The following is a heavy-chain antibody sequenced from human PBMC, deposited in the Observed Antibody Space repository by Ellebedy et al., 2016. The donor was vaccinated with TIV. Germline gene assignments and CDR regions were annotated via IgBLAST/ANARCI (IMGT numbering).Heavy chain of an antibody. V-gene: IGHV4-39*01. CDR2: IYYSGST. J-gene: IGHJ5*02. CDR1: GGSISSSSYY. D-gene: IGHD3-16*02. Sequence: SETLSLXCTVSGGSISSSSYYWGWIRQPPGKGLEWIGSIYYSGSTYYNPSLKSRVTISVDTSKNQFSLKLSSVTAADTAVYYCATTPDIVPNFDPWGQGTLVTVSS. CDR3: ATTPDIVPNFDP.